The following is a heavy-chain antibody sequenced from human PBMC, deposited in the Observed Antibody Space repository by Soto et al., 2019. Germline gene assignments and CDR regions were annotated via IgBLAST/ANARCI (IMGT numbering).Heavy chain of an antibody. Sequence: QVQLQESGPGLVKPSGTLSLTCAVSGGSFTSNNWWTWVRQHPGQGLEWIGEIYRTGSTNYNPSLKSRVTISLDKSENQFSLNVTSLNAADTAVYYCASRDPGTSVDYWGQGTLVTVSS. D-gene: IGHD1-7*01. CDR3: ASRDPGTSVDY. J-gene: IGHJ4*02. V-gene: IGHV4-4*02. CDR2: IYRTGST. CDR1: GGSFTSNNW.